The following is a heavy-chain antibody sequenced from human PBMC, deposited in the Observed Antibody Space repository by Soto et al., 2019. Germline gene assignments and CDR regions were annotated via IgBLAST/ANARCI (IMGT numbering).Heavy chain of an antibody. CDR2: VYFSGNA. J-gene: IGHJ4*02. Sequence: HTLLITVDVWGGKFIRSYWTWIRQSPGKGLEWIGYVYFSGNANYNPSLKSLVTISIDTSKNQFSLSLASVTAADTAFYYCGSVRPSGYVLFWGQGTLVTV. V-gene: IGHV4-59*01. D-gene: IGHD6-25*01. CDR1: GGKFIRSY. CDR3: GSVRPSGYVLF.